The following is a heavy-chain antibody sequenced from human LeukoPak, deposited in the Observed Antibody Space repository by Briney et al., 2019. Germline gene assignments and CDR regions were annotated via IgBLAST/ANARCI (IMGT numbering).Heavy chain of an antibody. V-gene: IGHV1-8*01. CDR3: ARGVSGYYIGGANYYYYMDV. CDR2: MNPNSGNT. Sequence: GASVKVSCKTSGGTFSSFAISWVRQATGQGLEWMGWMNPNSGNTGYAQKFQGRVTITRNTSISTAYMELRSLRSEDTAVYYCARGVSGYYIGGANYYYYMDVWGKGTTVTVSS. CDR1: GGTFSSFA. J-gene: IGHJ6*03. D-gene: IGHD3-3*01.